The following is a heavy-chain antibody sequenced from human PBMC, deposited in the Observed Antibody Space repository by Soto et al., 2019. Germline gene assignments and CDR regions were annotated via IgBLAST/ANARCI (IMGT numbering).Heavy chain of an antibody. V-gene: IGHV3-23*01. CDR2: ISGSGGST. J-gene: IGHJ6*02. CDR1: GFTFSSYA. D-gene: IGHD3-10*01. Sequence: GGSLRLSCAASGFTFSSYAMSWVRQAPGKGLEWVSAISGSGGSTYYADSVKGRFTSSRDNSNNTLYLKMNSLRAEDTAVYYCARPRMVRGVIPYNYGMDVWGQGTTVTVSS. CDR3: ARPRMVRGVIPYNYGMDV.